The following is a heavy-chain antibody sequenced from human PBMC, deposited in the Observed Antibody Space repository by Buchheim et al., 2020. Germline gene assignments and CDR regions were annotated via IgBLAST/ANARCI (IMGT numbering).Heavy chain of an antibody. Sequence: QVQLVESGGGVVHPGTSLRLSCAASEFTFSSHGMHWVRQAPGKGLEWVTFIAYDGSNKNYIDSVKGRFTISRDNSQKKLYLQMNSLRAEDTAVYYCARFTGDDPSGYFDLWGRGT. CDR2: IAYDGSNK. V-gene: IGHV3-33*05. CDR1: EFTFSSHG. D-gene: IGHD2-21*01. J-gene: IGHJ2*01. CDR3: ARFTGDDPSGYFDL.